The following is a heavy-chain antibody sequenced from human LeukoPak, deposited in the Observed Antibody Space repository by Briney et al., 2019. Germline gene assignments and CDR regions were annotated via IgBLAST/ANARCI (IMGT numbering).Heavy chain of an antibody. J-gene: IGHJ4*02. CDR1: GGSITSGGYY. Sequence: SETLSLTCTVSGGSITSGGYYWNWIRQHPGKGLEWIGYIYYSGSTYYNPSLKSRVTISVDTSKNHFSLKLSSVTAADTAVYYCGFGELSGYFDYWGQGTLVTVSS. D-gene: IGHD3-10*01. CDR2: IYYSGST. V-gene: IGHV4-31*03. CDR3: GFGELSGYFDY.